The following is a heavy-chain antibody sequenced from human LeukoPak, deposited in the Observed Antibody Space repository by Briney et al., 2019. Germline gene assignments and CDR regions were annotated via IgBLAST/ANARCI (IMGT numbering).Heavy chain of an antibody. Sequence: GGSLRLSWAASGFTFSDYYMSWIRQAPGKGLEWVSYISSSGSTIYYADSVKGRFTISRDNAKNSLYLQMNSLRAEDTAVYYCARVEYYDSSGYFDYWGQGTLVTVSS. CDR3: ARVEYYDSSGYFDY. D-gene: IGHD3-22*01. J-gene: IGHJ4*02. CDR2: ISSSGSTI. CDR1: GFTFSDYY. V-gene: IGHV3-11*04.